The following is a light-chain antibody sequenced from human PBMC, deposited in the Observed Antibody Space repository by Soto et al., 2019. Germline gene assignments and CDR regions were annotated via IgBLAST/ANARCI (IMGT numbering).Light chain of an antibody. J-gene: IGLJ1*01. CDR2: EGF. Sequence: QSVLTQPASVSGSPGQSITIPCTGTSSDVGSYNLVSWYQQYPGKAPKLMIYEGFKRPSGVSHRFSGSKSGNTASLTISGLQAEDEADYYCISYTDRQSYLFGTGTKVTVL. CDR3: ISYTDRQSYL. CDR1: SSDVGSYNL. V-gene: IGLV2-14*02.